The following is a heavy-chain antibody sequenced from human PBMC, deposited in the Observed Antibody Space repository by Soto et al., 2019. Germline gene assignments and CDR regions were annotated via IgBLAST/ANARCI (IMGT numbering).Heavy chain of an antibody. CDR3: ARDASSSSLWTNYYYYYGMDV. CDR1: GFTFSSYS. V-gene: IGHV3-21*01. J-gene: IGHJ6*02. D-gene: IGHD6-6*01. CDR2: ISSISSYI. Sequence: GGSLRLSCAASGFTFSSYSMNWVRQAPGKGLEWVSSISSISSYIYYADSVKGRFTISRDNAKNSLFLQMNSLRAEDTAVYYCARDASSSSLWTNYYYYYGMDVWGQGTTVTVSS.